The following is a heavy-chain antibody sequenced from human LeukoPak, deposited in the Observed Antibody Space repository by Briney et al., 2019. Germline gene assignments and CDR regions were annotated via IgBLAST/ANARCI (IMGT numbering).Heavy chain of an antibody. CDR3: ATLTVRGVINI. CDR1: GFTFSNTW. CDR2: IQSKTDGGTT. J-gene: IGHJ4*02. V-gene: IGHV3-15*01. D-gene: IGHD3-10*01. Sequence: PGGSLRLSCAPSGFTFSNTWMNSVRQAPGKGLEWVGRIQSKTDGGTTEYAAPVTGRFTISRDDSNTTLYLQMDSLKTEDTAVYYCATLTVRGVINIWGQGTLVTVSS.